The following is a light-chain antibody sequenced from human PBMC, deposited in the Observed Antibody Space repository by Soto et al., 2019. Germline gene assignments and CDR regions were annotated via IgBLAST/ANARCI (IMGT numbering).Light chain of an antibody. CDR1: QSISRW. V-gene: IGKV1-5*01. CDR3: QQYNHYST. J-gene: IGKJ2*01. CDR2: DAS. Sequence: DIQMTQSPSTLSASVGDRDTITCRASQSISRWVAWYQQKPGKAPKLLIYDASSLESGVPSRFSGSGSGTEFTLTISSLQPDDFATYYCQQYNHYSTFGQGTKLEIK.